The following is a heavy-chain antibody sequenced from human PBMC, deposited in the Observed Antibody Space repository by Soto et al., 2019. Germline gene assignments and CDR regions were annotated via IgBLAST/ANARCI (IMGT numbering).Heavy chain of an antibody. CDR3: AREGSGSRNWFDP. CDR2: IVPVFGGP. Sequence: SVKVSCKASVGGFSNFGISWVRQAPGQGLEWVGGIVPVFGGPNYAQRFRGRLTITADESTSTGYMELISLRSDDTAVYYCAREGSGSRNWFDPWGQGTLVTVSS. V-gene: IGHV1-69*13. D-gene: IGHD5-12*01. CDR1: VGGFSNFG. J-gene: IGHJ5*02.